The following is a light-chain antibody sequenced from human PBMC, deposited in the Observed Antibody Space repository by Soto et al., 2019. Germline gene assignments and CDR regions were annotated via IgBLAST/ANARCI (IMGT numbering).Light chain of an antibody. V-gene: IGKV3-15*01. CDR2: GAS. J-gene: IGKJ2*01. Sequence: EIVMTQSPATLSVSPGERVTLSCRASQSVSDNVAWYQQKPGQAPRLLIYGASTRATTIPARFSGSGSGTEFTLTISSLQSEDFAVYYCQQSNNWPYTFGQGTKLDIK. CDR1: QSVSDN. CDR3: QQSNNWPYT.